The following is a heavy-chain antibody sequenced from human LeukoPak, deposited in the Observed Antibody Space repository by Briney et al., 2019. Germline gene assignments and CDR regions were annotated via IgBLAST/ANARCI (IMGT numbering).Heavy chain of an antibody. D-gene: IGHD6-19*01. Sequence: GGSLRLSCAASGFTFSSYWMHWVRPGPGKGLVWVSRVKGDGSGTSHADSVKGRFTISSHNAKTTLFLQVTSLRAEDTAVYYCVRGNSGSRTTPFDYWGQGTLVTVSS. CDR3: VRGNSGSRTTPFDY. J-gene: IGHJ4*02. CDR1: GFTFSSYW. V-gene: IGHV3-74*01. CDR2: VKGDGSGT.